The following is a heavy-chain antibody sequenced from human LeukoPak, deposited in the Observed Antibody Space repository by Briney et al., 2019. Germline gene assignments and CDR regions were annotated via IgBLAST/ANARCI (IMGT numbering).Heavy chain of an antibody. Sequence: GASLRLSCVASGITFRSYVMSWVRQAPGKGLEWVSTICGSAGSSYYADSVRGRFTIPRDNFKKTLYLQMNSLSAEDTALYFCAEGSGDTCYSHFDFWGQGILVTVSS. J-gene: IGHJ4*02. V-gene: IGHV3-23*01. CDR1: GITFRSYV. CDR3: AEGSGDTCYSHFDF. D-gene: IGHD2-15*01. CDR2: ICGSAGSS.